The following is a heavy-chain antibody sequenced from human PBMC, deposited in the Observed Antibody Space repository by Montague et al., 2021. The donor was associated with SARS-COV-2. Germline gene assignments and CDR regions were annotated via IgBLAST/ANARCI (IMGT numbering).Heavy chain of an antibody. Sequence: SETLSLTCTVSGDSISSSSYYWSWIRQPPGKGLEWIGSIYYSGSTYYNPSIKSRVTISVDTSKNQLSLKLSTVTAADTAVYYCARSPTSYYYDSKAAPATPDAFDIWGQGTMVTVSS. J-gene: IGHJ3*02. CDR1: GDSISSSSYY. D-gene: IGHD3-22*01. CDR2: IYYSGST. V-gene: IGHV4-39*01. CDR3: ARSPTSYYYDSKAAPATPDAFDI.